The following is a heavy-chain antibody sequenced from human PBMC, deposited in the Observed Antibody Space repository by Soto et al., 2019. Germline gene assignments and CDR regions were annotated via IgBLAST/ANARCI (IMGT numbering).Heavy chain of an antibody. Sequence: ASVKVSCKASGYTFNFYGITWVRQAPGQGLEWMGWISGFNGNTNYAADLQGRVTMTTDTSTSTAYMELSSLRSEDTGVYYCASDYAVADTYYFGMAVWGQGTTVTVSS. J-gene: IGHJ6*02. CDR1: GYTFNFYG. V-gene: IGHV1-18*01. CDR3: ASDYAVADTYYFGMAV. D-gene: IGHD6-19*01. CDR2: ISGFNGNT.